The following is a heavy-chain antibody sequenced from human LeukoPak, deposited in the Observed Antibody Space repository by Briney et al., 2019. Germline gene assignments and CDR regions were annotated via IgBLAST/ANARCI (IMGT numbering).Heavy chain of an antibody. CDR1: GYTFTSYG. CDR3: ARMTTVTTYYYYGMDV. D-gene: IGHD4-17*01. Sequence: ASVKVSCKASGYTFTSYGITWVRQAPGQGLEWMGWINANNGNTNYAQNLQGRVTMTTDTSTSTAYMELRGLRSDDTAVYYCARMTTVTTYYYYGMDVWGQGTTVTVSS. CDR2: INANNGNT. J-gene: IGHJ6*02. V-gene: IGHV1-18*01.